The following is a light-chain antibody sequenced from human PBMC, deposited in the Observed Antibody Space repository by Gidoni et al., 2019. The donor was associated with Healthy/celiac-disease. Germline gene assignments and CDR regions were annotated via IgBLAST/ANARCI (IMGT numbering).Light chain of an antibody. V-gene: IGKV3-11*01. CDR3: QQRSNWPPLP. J-gene: IGKJ4*01. Sequence: EIVLTQSPATLSLSPGERATLSCRASQSVSSYLAWYQQKPGQAHRLLIYDASNRATGIPARFRGSGYGTDFTLTIRSLEPEDFAVYYCQQRSNWPPLPFGGGTKVESK. CDR2: DAS. CDR1: QSVSSY.